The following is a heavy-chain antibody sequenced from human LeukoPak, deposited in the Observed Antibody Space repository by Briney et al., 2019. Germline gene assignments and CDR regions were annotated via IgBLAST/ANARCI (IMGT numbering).Heavy chain of an antibody. V-gene: IGHV1-69*04. CDR1: GGTFSSYA. CDR2: IIPILGIA. D-gene: IGHD2-2*02. CDR3: ARASIVVVPAAIRYYYGMDV. Sequence: SVKVSCKTSGGTFSSYAISWVRQAPGQGLEWMGRIIPILGIANYAQKFQGRVTITADKSTSTAYMELSSLRSEDTAVYYCARASIVVVPAAIRYYYGMDVWGQGTTVTVSS. J-gene: IGHJ6*02.